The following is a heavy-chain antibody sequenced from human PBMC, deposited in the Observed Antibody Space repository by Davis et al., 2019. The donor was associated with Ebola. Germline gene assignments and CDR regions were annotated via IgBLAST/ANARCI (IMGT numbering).Heavy chain of an antibody. CDR2: IYSGGST. Sequence: GESLKISCAASGFTVSSNYMSWVRQAPGKGLEWVSVIYSGGSTYYADSVKGRFTISRDNSKNTLYLQMNSLRAEDTAVYYCARAQYCSGGSCYSSFWFDYWGQGTLVTVSS. CDR1: GFTVSSNY. CDR3: ARAQYCSGGSCYSSFWFDY. J-gene: IGHJ4*02. V-gene: IGHV3-53*01. D-gene: IGHD2-15*01.